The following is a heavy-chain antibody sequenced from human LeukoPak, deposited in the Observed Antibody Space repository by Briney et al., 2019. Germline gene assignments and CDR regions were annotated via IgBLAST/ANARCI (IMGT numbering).Heavy chain of an antibody. V-gene: IGHV3-23*01. CDR3: AKQYVDLDY. CDR1: GFTFNKYV. Sequence: GGSLRLSCAASGFTFNKYVMSWARQAPGKGLEWVSGISASGGSTYYADPVKGRFTISRDNSKNTLYLQMNSLKADDTAIYFCAKQYVDLDYWGQGTLVTVSS. D-gene: IGHD3-16*01. CDR2: ISASGGST. J-gene: IGHJ4*02.